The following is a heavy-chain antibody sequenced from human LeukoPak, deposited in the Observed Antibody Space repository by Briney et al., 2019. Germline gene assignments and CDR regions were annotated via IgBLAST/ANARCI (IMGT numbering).Heavy chain of an antibody. CDR1: GFTFNNYA. Sequence: GGSLRLSCAASGFTFNNYAMSWVRQAPRKGLGWVSSISGRGGTTDYADSVKGRFTISRDNSQNTLYLQMNSLRAEDTAVYYCAKEEKDYYDSSGYYPIDSWGQGTLVTVSS. CDR3: AKEEKDYYDSSGYYPIDS. J-gene: IGHJ4*02. D-gene: IGHD3-22*01. V-gene: IGHV3-23*01. CDR2: ISGRGGTT.